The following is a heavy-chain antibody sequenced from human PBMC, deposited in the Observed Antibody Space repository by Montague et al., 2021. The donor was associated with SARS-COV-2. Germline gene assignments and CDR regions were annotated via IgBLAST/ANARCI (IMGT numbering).Heavy chain of an antibody. V-gene: IGHV3-23*03. CDR1: GFTFSNYA. J-gene: IGHJ4*02. CDR2: IYSGDSST. Sequence: SLRLSWAASGFTFSNYAMSWVRQAPGKGLEWVSVIYSGDSSTYYADSVKGRFTISRDNSKNTLYLQMNSLRAEDTAVYYCAKDPHYDFWSGYYFDYWGQGTLVTVSS. CDR3: AKDPHYDFWSGYYFDY. D-gene: IGHD3-3*01.